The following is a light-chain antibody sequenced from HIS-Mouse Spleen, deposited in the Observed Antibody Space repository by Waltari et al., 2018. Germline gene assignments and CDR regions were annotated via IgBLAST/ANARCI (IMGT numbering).Light chain of an antibody. J-gene: IGKJ1*01. CDR1: QGISSY. Sequence: DFQLTPSPSYLSASVGDSVTITCRASQGISSYLAWYQQKPGKAPKLLIYAASTLQSGVPSRFSGSGSGTEFTLTISSLQPEEFATYYCQQLNSYPPTFGQGTKVEIK. CDR3: QQLNSYPPT. V-gene: IGKV1-9*01. CDR2: AAS.